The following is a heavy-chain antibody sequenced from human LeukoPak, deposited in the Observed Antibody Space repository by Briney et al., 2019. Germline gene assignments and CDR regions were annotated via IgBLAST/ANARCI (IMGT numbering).Heavy chain of an antibody. CDR2: IIPIFGTA. Sequence: SVKVSCKASGGTFSSYAISWVRQAPGQGLEWMGRIIPIFGTANYAQKFQGRVTITTDESTSTAYMELSSLRSEDTAVYYCVREGYVTRYNTHWFDPWGQGTLVTVSS. CDR3: VREGYVTRYNTHWFDP. J-gene: IGHJ5*02. CDR1: GGTFSSYA. D-gene: IGHD4-23*01. V-gene: IGHV1-69*05.